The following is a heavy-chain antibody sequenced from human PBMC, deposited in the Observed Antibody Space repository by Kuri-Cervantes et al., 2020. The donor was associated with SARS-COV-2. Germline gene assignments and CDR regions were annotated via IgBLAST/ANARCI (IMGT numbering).Heavy chain of an antibody. CDR3: ARDAIRDGYNEGY. V-gene: IGHV1-69*06. D-gene: IGHD5-24*01. J-gene: IGHJ4*02. CDR2: IIPIFGTA. Sequence: SVQVSCKASGGTFSSYAISWVRQAPGQGLEWMGGIIPIFGTANYAQKFQGRVTITADKSTRTAYKELSSLRSEDTAVYYCARDAIRDGYNEGYWGQGTLVTVSS. CDR1: GGTFSSYA.